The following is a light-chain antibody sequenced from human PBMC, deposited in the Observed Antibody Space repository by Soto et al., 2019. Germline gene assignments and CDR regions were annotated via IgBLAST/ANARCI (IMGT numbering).Light chain of an antibody. CDR1: QSISDW. CDR2: KAS. CDR3: QQYNTYPIT. J-gene: IGKJ5*01. Sequence: DIQMTQSPSTLSASVGDRVIITCRASQSISDWLAWYQQKPGKAPKLLIYKASGLESGVPSRFSGSGSGTEFTLTITSLQPDDFATYYCQQYNTYPITFGQGTRLEIK. V-gene: IGKV1-5*03.